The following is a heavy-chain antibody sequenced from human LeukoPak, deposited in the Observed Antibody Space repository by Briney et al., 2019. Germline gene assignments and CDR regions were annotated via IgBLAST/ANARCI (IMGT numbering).Heavy chain of an antibody. CDR3: ASATESVAGTRRFDY. V-gene: IGHV4-34*01. CDR2: INHSGST. J-gene: IGHJ4*02. D-gene: IGHD6-19*01. CDR1: GGSFSGYY. Sequence: SETLSLTCAVYGGSFSGYYWSWIRQPPGKGLEWIGEINHSGSTNYNPSLKSRVTISVDTSKNQFSLKLSSVTAADTAVYYCASATESVAGTRRFDYWGQGTLVTVSS.